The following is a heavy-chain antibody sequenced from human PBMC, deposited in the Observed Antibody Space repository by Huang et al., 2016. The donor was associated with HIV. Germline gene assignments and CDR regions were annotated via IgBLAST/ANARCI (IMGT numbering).Heavy chain of an antibody. V-gene: IGHV1-46*03. J-gene: IGHJ4*02. CDR2: INPSGGSK. Sequence: QVQLVQSGAEVKKAGASVKVSCKASGYTFTRYYMHWVRQAPGQGLEWMEIINPSGGSKSYAQEFQGRVTMTRDTSTSTVYMELSSLRSEDTAVYYCARGPGGAAAGYYFDYWGQGTLVTVSS. CDR1: GYTFTRYY. CDR3: ARGPGGAAAGYYFDY. D-gene: IGHD6-13*01.